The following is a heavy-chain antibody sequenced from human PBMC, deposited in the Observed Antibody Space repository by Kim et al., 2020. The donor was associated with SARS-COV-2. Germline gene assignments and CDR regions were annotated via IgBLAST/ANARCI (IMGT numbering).Heavy chain of an antibody. CDR1: GFTFSSYG. CDR2: IWYDGSNK. Sequence: GGSLRLSCAASGFTFSSYGMRWVRQAPGKGLEWVAVIWYDGSNKYYADSVKGRFTISRDNSKNTLYLQMNSLRAEDTAVYYCARDRLVGATSYGMDVWGQGTTVTVSS. V-gene: IGHV3-33*01. CDR3: ARDRLVGATSYGMDV. D-gene: IGHD1-26*01. J-gene: IGHJ6*02.